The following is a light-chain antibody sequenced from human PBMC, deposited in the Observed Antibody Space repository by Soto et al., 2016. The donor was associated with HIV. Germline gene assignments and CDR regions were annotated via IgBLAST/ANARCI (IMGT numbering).Light chain of an antibody. CDR3: QVWDSRSDHVI. CDR1: NIGSKS. Sequence: SYVVTQPPSVSVAPGKTARITCGANNIGSKSVHWYQQRSGQAPVLVIYDDRDRPSGIPEQFSGSNSGNTATLTISRVEVGDEADYYCQVWDSRSDHVIFGGGTRLTVL. J-gene: IGLJ2*01. V-gene: IGLV3-21*04. CDR2: DDR.